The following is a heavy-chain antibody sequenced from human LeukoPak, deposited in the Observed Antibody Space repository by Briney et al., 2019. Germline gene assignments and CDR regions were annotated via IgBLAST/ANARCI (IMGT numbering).Heavy chain of an antibody. D-gene: IGHD6-19*01. CDR2: ISYDGSNK. V-gene: IGHV3-30-3*01. CDR1: GFTFSSYA. J-gene: IGHJ6*02. Sequence: RGSLRLSCAASGFTFSSYAMHWVRQAPGKGLEWVAVISYDGSNKYYADSVKGRFTISRDNSKNTLYLQMNSLRAEDTAVYYCARGYSSGWWADYYYGMDVWGQGTTVTVSS. CDR3: ARGYSSGWWADYYYGMDV.